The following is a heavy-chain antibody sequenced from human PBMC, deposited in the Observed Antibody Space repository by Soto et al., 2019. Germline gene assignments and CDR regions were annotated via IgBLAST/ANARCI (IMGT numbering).Heavy chain of an antibody. CDR1: ADPPSSAYW. J-gene: IGHJ4*02. Sequence: QVQLQESGPGLVKPLGTLSLPCAVSADPPSSAYWWWSWVRQPPGKGLEWIGEMHHSGSANYNPSFKRRVNMSVDKSKGEFYLKLNSVTAADTAVYYCAIPRPGIYGMVDWGQGTLVTVSS. CDR3: AIPRPGIYGMVD. CDR2: MHHSGSA. V-gene: IGHV4-4*02. D-gene: IGHD3-3*01.